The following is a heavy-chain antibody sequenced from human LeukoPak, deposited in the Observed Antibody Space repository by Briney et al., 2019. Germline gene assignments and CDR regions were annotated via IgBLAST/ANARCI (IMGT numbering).Heavy chain of an antibody. CDR1: GFTFSSYS. J-gene: IGHJ4*02. CDR3: ARDFTQEWLLD. D-gene: IGHD6-19*01. CDR2: ISIGGTE. V-gene: IGHV3-53*01. Sequence: GGSLRLSCAASGFTFSSYSLNWVRQAPGKGLEWVSLISIGGTEYYENSVRGRFTISRDKAKNTLFLEMNSLRVEDTAIYYCARDFTQEWLLDWGQGTLVTVSS.